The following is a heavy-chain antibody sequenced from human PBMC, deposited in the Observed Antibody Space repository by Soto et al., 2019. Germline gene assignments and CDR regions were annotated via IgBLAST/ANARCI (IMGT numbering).Heavy chain of an antibody. CDR3: VLSLEKLWSGYSPSMDD. D-gene: IGHD3-3*01. CDR2: ISGSGGST. J-gene: IGHJ6*01. Sequence: PERSRRHSCAASGCTLSTYAMSLVRQPPGKGLEWVSAISGSGGSTYYADSVKRRFTISRDNSKNTLYLQMNSLRAEDTAVYYCVLSLEKLWSGYSPSMDDRGHGRTGIVCS. V-gene: IGHV3-23*01. CDR1: GCTLSTYA.